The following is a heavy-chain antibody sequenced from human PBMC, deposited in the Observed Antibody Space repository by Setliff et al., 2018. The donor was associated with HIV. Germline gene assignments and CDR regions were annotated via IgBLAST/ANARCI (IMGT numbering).Heavy chain of an antibody. CDR1: GFTVSSNY. J-gene: IGHJ6*03. D-gene: IGHD1-26*01. V-gene: IGHV3-21*04. Sequence: LRLSCAPSGFTVSSNYMTWVRQAPGKGLEWVSVISSSGVYIQYGDSVKGRFTVSRDNAKNSLYLQMNSLRAEDMALYYCAKGAGGGTYVSDYYYMDVWGKGTTVTVSS. CDR3: AKGAGGGTYVSDYYYMDV. CDR2: ISSSGVYI.